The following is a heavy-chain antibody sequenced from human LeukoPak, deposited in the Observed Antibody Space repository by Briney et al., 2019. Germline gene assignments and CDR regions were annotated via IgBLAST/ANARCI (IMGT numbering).Heavy chain of an antibody. CDR2: INPDGTTT. J-gene: IGHJ4*02. CDR1: GFTYSNYW. V-gene: IGHV3-74*01. Sequence: PGGSLRLSCVGSGFTYSNYWMHWVRQAPGKGPVWVSRINPDGTTTDYADSVKGRFTISRDNAKNLLYLQMNGLRADDTAVYYCAKDLSWNTAVRWRQGTLVTVSS. D-gene: IGHD1/OR15-1a*01. CDR3: AKDLSWNTAVR.